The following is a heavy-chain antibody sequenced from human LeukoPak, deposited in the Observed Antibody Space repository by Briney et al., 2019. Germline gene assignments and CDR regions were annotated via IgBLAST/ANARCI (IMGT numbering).Heavy chain of an antibody. D-gene: IGHD3-22*01. CDR1: GGSITTSSYY. CDR2: TYHSGTT. V-gene: IGHV4-39*07. CDR3: ARMGEYFYESSGT. Sequence: PSETLSLTCTVSGGSITTSSYYWGWIRQPPGKGLEWIGSTYHSGTTYYKPSLKSRVTISVDTSKNQFSLKVNSVTAADTAVYYCARMGEYFYESSGTWGQGTLVTVSS. J-gene: IGHJ5*02.